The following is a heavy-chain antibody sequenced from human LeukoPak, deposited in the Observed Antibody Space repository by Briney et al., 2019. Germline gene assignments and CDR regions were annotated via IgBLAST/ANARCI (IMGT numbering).Heavy chain of an antibody. D-gene: IGHD1-7*01. J-gene: IGHJ4*02. V-gene: IGHV3-21*04. CDR2: ISSRSSYK. CDR3: ARALAGTTTADY. CDR1: GFTFSKYN. Sequence: GGSLRLSCAASGFTFSKYNLNWVRQVPGKGLEGVSSISSRSSYKYYADSVKGRFTISRDNSKNTLSLQMNSLRAEDTALYYCARALAGTTTADYWGQGTLVTVSS.